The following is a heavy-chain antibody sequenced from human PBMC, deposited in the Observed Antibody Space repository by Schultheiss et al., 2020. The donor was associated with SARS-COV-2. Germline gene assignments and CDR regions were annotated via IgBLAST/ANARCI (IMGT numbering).Heavy chain of an antibody. J-gene: IGHJ4*02. Sequence: GESLKISCAAPGFTFSNYAMSWVRQAPGKGLEWVSAISGSGGSTYYADSVKGRFTISRDNSKNTLYVQMNSLRAEDTAVYYCAKDLLIATSSGYYLDYWGQGTLVTVSS. CDR2: ISGSGGST. CDR1: GFTFSNYA. D-gene: IGHD3-22*01. CDR3: AKDLLIATSSGYYLDY. V-gene: IGHV3-23*01.